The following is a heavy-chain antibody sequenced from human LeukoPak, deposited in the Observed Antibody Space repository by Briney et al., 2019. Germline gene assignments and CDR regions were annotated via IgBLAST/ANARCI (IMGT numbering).Heavy chain of an antibody. V-gene: IGHV3-21*04. CDR1: GFTFSSHT. D-gene: IGHD3-3*01. J-gene: IGHJ4*02. CDR3: AKGSNFWSGYYSYYFDY. CDR2: ISSSSSYI. Sequence: GGSLRLSCAASGFTFSSHTINWVRQAPGKGLEWVSSISSSSSYIYYADSVKGRLTISRDNAKNTLYLQMNSLRAEDTAVYYCAKGSNFWSGYYSYYFDYWGQGTLVTVSS.